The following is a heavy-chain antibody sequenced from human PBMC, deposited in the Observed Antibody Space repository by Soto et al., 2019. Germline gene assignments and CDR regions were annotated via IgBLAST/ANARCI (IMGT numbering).Heavy chain of an antibody. CDR3: ARGVWCCSGGSCYSPDY. CDR2: IIPIFGTA. D-gene: IGHD2-15*01. CDR1: GGTFSSYA. J-gene: IGHJ4*02. Sequence: QVQLVQSGAEVKKPGSSVKVSCKASGGTFSSYAISWVRQAPGQGLEWMGGIIPIFGTANYAQKFQGRVTITADESTSTAYIALSSVRYEDTAVYYCARGVWCCSGGSCYSPDYWGQGTLVTVSS. V-gene: IGHV1-69*12.